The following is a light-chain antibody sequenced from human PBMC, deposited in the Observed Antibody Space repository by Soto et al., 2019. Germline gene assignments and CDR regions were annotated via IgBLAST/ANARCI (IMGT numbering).Light chain of an antibody. CDR2: GAS. V-gene: IGKV3-20*01. CDR1: QSVSSSY. J-gene: IGKJ3*01. Sequence: EIVLTQSPGTLSLSPGERATLSCRASQSVSSSYVAWYQQKPGQAPRLLIYGASSRAPGIPDSFSGSGSGTDFTLTISRLEPEDVAVYYCQQYGSSPFTFGPGTKVDIK. CDR3: QQYGSSPFT.